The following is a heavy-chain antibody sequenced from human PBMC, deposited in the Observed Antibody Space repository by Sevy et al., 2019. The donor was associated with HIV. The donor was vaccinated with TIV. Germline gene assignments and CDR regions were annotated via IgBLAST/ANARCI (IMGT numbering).Heavy chain of an antibody. CDR3: ARTSSSWSTYGMDV. CDR2: ISSSGSTI. CDR1: GFTFSDYY. V-gene: IGHV3-11*01. J-gene: IGHJ6*02. Sequence: GGSLRLSCAASGFTFSDYYMSWIRQAPGKGLEWVSYISSSGSTIYYADSVKGRFTISRDNAKNSLYLQMNSLRAEDTAVCYCARTSSSWSTYGMDVWGQGTTVTVSS. D-gene: IGHD6-13*01.